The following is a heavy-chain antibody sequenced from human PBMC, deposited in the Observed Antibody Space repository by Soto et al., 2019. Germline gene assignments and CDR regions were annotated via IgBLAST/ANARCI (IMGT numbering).Heavy chain of an antibody. V-gene: IGHV2-26*01. D-gene: IGHD3-10*01. CDR1: GFSLTKARMA. J-gene: IGHJ6*03. CDR2: IFASDEE. CDR3: ARIVDTMVPGVTIPSDNSYYMDV. Sequence: QVTLKESGPVLVRPTETLTLTCTVSGFSLTKARMAVSWIRQPPGKALEWLAHIFASDEESYSTSLKSRLPSSKDTSKSQVVLTMTNMDPVDTGPYYCARIVDTMVPGVTIPSDNSYYMDVWVRGTTVTVSS.